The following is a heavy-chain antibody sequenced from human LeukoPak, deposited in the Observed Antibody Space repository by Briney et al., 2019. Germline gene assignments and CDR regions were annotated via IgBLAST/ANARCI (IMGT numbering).Heavy chain of an antibody. D-gene: IGHD3-10*01. J-gene: IGHJ4*02. V-gene: IGHV3-23*01. Sequence: GGSLRLSCAASGFTFSSYGMSWVRQAPGKGLEWVSAISGSGGSTYYADSVKGRFTISRDNSKNTLYLQMNSLRAEDTAVYYCAKASRYYGSGSYYNPIDYWGQGTLVTVSS. CDR1: GFTFSSYG. CDR2: ISGSGGST. CDR3: AKASRYYGSGSYYNPIDY.